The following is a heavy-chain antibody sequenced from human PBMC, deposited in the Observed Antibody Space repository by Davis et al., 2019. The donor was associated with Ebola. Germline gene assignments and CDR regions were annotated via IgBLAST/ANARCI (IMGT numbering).Heavy chain of an antibody. CDR3: ARERFLVPDY. D-gene: IGHD3-3*01. Sequence: GESLKISCAASGFTFSSYSMNWVRQAPGKGLEWVSYISSSSTIYYADSVKGRFTISRDNAKNSLYLQMNSLRDEDTAVYYCARERFLVPDYWGQGTLVTVSS. CDR1: GFTFSSYS. CDR2: ISSSSTI. V-gene: IGHV3-48*02. J-gene: IGHJ4*02.